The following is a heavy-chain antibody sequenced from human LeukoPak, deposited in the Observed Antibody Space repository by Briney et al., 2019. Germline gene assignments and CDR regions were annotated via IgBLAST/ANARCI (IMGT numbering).Heavy chain of an antibody. CDR2: IKTDGSTT. J-gene: IGHJ4*02. D-gene: IGHD3-16*01. CDR1: GFTFDDYT. V-gene: IGHV3-74*01. Sequence: PGGSLRLSCAASGFTFDDYTMHWVRQAPGKGLMWVSRIKTDGSTTYYADSVKGRFTVSRDNSKNTLYLQMNSLRAEDTAVYYCARDWAWGGFDYWGQGALVTVSS. CDR3: ARDWAWGGFDY.